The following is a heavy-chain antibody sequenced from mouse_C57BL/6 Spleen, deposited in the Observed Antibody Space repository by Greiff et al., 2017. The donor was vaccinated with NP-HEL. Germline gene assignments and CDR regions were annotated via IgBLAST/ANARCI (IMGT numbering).Heavy chain of an antibody. CDR3: ARGDYSNYGGYFDY. Sequence: EVQLQQSGPELVKPGASVKIPCKASGYTFTDYNMDWVKQSHGKSLEWIGDINPNNGGTIYNQKFKGKATLTVDKSSSTAYMELRSLTSEDTAVYYGARGDYSNYGGYFDYWGQGTTLTVSS. V-gene: IGHV1-18*01. CDR1: GYTFTDYN. J-gene: IGHJ2*01. CDR2: INPNNGGT. D-gene: IGHD2-5*01.